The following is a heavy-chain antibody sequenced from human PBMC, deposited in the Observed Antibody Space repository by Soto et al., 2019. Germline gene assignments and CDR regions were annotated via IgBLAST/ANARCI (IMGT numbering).Heavy chain of an antibody. J-gene: IGHJ4*02. Sequence: VQLVESGGGVVQPGRSLRLSCAASGFTFSSYGMHWVRQAPGKGLEWVSVISYDGSNKYYADSVKGRFTISRDNSKNTLYLQMNSLRAEDTAVYYCAKDAGGGTYYYDSNFDYWGQGTLVTVSS. CDR2: ISYDGSNK. D-gene: IGHD3-22*01. CDR3: AKDAGGGTYYYDSNFDY. CDR1: GFTFSSYG. V-gene: IGHV3-30*18.